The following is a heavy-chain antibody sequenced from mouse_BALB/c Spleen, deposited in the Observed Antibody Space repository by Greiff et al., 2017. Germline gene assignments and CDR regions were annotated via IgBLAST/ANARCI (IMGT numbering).Heavy chain of an antibody. CDR1: GYTFSSYW. J-gene: IGHJ4*01. CDR3: ARRAARYAMDY. CDR2: ILPGSGST. V-gene: IGHV1-9*01. Sequence: VQLQQSGAELMKPGASVKISCKATGYTFSSYWIEWVKQRPGQGLEWIGEILPGSGSTNYNEKFKGKATFTADTSSNTAYMQLSSLTSEDSAVYYCARRAARYAMDYWGQGTSVTVSS. D-gene: IGHD3-1*01.